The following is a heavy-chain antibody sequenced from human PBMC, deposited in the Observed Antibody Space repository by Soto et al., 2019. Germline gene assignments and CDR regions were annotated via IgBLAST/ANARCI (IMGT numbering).Heavy chain of an antibody. CDR3: ARARGYSYGRYNWFDP. CDR2: ISYDGSNK. J-gene: IGHJ5*02. D-gene: IGHD5-18*01. V-gene: IGHV3-30-3*01. Sequence: QVQLVESGGGVVQPGRSLRLSCAASGFTFSSYAMHWVRQAPGKGLEWVAVISYDGSNKYYADSVKGRFTISRDNSKNPLYLQMNSLRAEDTAVYYCARARGYSYGRYNWFDPWAREPWSPSPQ. CDR1: GFTFSSYA.